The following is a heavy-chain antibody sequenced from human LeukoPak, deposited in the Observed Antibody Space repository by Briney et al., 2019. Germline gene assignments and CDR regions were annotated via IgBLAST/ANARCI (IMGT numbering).Heavy chain of an antibody. CDR3: AALGYCSGGSCYASFDY. CDR1: GFTFSSYW. J-gene: IGHJ4*02. V-gene: IGHV3-7*01. Sequence: GGSLRLSCAASGFTFSSYWMSWVRQAPGKGLEWAANIKQDGSEKYYVDSVKGRFTISRDNAKNSLYLQMNSLRAEDTAVYYCAALGYCSGGSCYASFDYWGQGTLVTVSS. CDR2: IKQDGSEK. D-gene: IGHD2-15*01.